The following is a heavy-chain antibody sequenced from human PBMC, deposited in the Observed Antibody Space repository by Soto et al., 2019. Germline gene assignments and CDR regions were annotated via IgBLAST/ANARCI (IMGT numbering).Heavy chain of an antibody. CDR2: IYHSGST. CDR3: ARVPGLGLWQQLVRYYYYGMDV. J-gene: IGHJ6*02. CDR1: GGSISSGGYS. D-gene: IGHD6-13*01. V-gene: IGHV4-30-2*01. Sequence: SETLSLTCAVSGGSISSGGYSWSWIRQPPGKGLEWIGYIYHSGSTYYNPSLKSRVTISVDRSKNLFSLMLSSVTAADTAVYYCARVPGLGLWQQLVRYYYYGMDVWGQGTTVTVSS.